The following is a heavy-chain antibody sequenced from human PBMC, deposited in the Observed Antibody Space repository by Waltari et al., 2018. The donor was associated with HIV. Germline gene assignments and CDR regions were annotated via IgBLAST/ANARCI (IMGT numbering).Heavy chain of an antibody. Sequence: QVQLQVSGPGLVKPSETLSLTCTVSGGSISSYYWSWIRQPPGKGLEWIGYIYYSVSTNYNPSLESRVAISVDTSKNQFSLKLTTVTAADTAVYYCARSYYDSSGYQLFDYWGQGTLVTVSS. D-gene: IGHD3-22*01. CDR2: IYYSVST. V-gene: IGHV4-59*01. CDR3: ARSYYDSSGYQLFDY. CDR1: GGSISSYY. J-gene: IGHJ4*02.